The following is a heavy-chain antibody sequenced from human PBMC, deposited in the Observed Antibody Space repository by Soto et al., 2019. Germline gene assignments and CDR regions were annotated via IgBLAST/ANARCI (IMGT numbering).Heavy chain of an antibody. CDR1: GFTFSDFY. D-gene: IGHD2-21*01. J-gene: IGHJ4*02. CDR3: VRGGGGGQFDS. V-gene: IGHV3-11*06. CDR2: ISPNSNYR. Sequence: QIKLVESGGGLVQPGGSLRLSCEVSGFTFSDFYMSWIRQAPGKGLEWLSYISPNSNYRQYAESVKGRHTISRDNAKNSLSLQMNSLRVEDTAVYYCVRGGGGGQFDSWGQGTLVTVSS.